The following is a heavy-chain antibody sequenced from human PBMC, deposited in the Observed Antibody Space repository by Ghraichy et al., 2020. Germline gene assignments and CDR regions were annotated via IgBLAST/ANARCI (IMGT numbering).Heavy chain of an antibody. CDR2: INHSGST. CDR1: GGSFSGYY. Sequence: SETLSPTCAVYGGSFSGYYWSWIRQPPGKGLEWIGEINHSGSTNYNPSLKSRVTISVDTSKNQFSLKLSSVTAADTAVYYCARGSRRDGYNFRSGGIDYWGQGTLVTVSS. CDR3: ARGSRRDGYNFRSGGIDY. D-gene: IGHD5-24*01. J-gene: IGHJ4*02. V-gene: IGHV4-34*01.